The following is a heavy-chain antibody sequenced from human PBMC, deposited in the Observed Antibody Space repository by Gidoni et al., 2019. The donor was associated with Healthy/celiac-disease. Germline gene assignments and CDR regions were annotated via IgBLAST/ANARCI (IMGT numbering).Heavy chain of an antibody. CDR2: INHSGST. J-gene: IGHJ4*02. Sequence: QVQLQQWCAGLLKPSETLSLTCAVYGWSFSGYYWRWIRQPPGKGLEWIGEINHSGSTNYNPSLNSRVTISVDTSKNQFSLKLSSVTAADTAVYYCAREGRGFGGVIVFWGQGTLVTVSS. CDR1: GWSFSGYY. D-gene: IGHD3-16*02. CDR3: AREGRGFGGVIVF. V-gene: IGHV4-34*01.